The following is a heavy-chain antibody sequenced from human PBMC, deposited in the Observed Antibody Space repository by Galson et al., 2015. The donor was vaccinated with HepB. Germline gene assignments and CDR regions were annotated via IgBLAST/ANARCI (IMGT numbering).Heavy chain of an antibody. V-gene: IGHV4-34*01. CDR2: INHSGNT. J-gene: IGHJ5*02. Sequence: ETLSLTCAVYGGSFSGYYWTWIRQPPGKGLEWIGEINHSGNTNYNPSLKSRVTISVDTSKNWFSLKLSSVTAADTAVYYCARAVYYDFWNGFGPWGQGTLVTVSS. D-gene: IGHD3-3*01. CDR3: ARAVYYDFWNGFGP. CDR1: GGSFSGYY.